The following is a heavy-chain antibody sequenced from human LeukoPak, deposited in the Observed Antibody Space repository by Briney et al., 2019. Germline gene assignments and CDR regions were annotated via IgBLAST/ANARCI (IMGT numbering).Heavy chain of an antibody. J-gene: IGHJ4*02. CDR2: ISTSGRT. CDR1: GFTFSSYA. Sequence: GGSLRLSCADSGFTFSSYAMSWVRQAPGKGLEWVSLISTSGRTHYADSVQGRFTISRDNSKNTLSLHMNSLRAEDTAVYYCARDLDSSGYYHVVDSWGQGALVTVSS. V-gene: IGHV3-23*01. CDR3: ARDLDSSGYYHVVDS. D-gene: IGHD3-22*01.